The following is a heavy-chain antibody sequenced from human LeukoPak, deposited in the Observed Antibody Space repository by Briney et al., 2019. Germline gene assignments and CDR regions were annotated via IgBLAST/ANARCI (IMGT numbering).Heavy chain of an antibody. CDR1: GYTFTSYY. J-gene: IGHJ3*02. CDR3: ARVAIAAADAFDI. Sequence: ASVKVSCKASGYTFTSYYMHWVRQAPGQGLEWMGIINPSGGSTSYAQKFQGRVTMTRNTSISTAYMELSSLRSEDTAVYYCARVAIAAADAFDIWGQGTMVTVSS. D-gene: IGHD6-13*01. CDR2: INPSGGST. V-gene: IGHV1-46*01.